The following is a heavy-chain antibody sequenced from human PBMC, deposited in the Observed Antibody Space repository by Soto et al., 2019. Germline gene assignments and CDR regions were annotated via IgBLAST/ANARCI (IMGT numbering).Heavy chain of an antibody. Sequence: GVSLRLSCAASGFTYSSYSMHWVRQAPGKGLAGVAVISYDGSNKYYSDSVKGRFTISRDNSKNTLYLQMNSLRAEDTAVYYCAKCDRAMGGWDYYYYGMGVWGQGTTVTVPS. CDR3: AKCDRAMGGWDYYYYGMGV. J-gene: IGHJ6*02. CDR2: ISYDGSNK. CDR1: GFTYSSYS. V-gene: IGHV3-30*18. D-gene: IGHD3-16*01.